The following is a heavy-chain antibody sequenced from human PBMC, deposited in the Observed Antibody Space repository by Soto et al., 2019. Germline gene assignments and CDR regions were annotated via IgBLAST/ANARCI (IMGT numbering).Heavy chain of an antibody. D-gene: IGHD3-16*02. CDR2: ISFDSTNK. Sequence: GGSLRLSCAGSGFSFSSYTMHWVRQAPGKGLEWVALISFDSTNKYYADSVKGRFSISRDNSKNTLYLQMDSLRPDDTALYYCARDRLRLGELSLIGYFDYWGQGTLVTVSS. CDR1: GFSFSSYT. CDR3: ARDRLRLGELSLIGYFDY. V-gene: IGHV3-30-3*01. J-gene: IGHJ4*02.